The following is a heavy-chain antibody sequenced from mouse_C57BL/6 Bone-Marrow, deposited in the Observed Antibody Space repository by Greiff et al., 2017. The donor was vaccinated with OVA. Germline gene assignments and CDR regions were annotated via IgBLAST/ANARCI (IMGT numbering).Heavy chain of an antibody. V-gene: IGHV1-64*01. J-gene: IGHJ4*01. CDR2: IHPNSGST. Sequence: VKLQQPGAELVKPGASVKLSCKASGYTFTSYWMHWVKQRPGQGLEWIGMIHPNSGSTNYNEKFKSKATLTVDKSSSTAYMQLSSLTSEDSAVYYCARDSSGYGAMDYWGQGTAVTVSS. D-gene: IGHD3-2*02. CDR1: GYTFTSYW. CDR3: ARDSSGYGAMDY.